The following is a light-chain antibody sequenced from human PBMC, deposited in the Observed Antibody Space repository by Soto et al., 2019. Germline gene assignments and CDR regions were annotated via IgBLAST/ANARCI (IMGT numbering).Light chain of an antibody. Sequence: DVHLTQSPSSVSASVGERVTITCRPSQGVKTWLAWYQKKPGKAPRLXIYGASSLPSGVPLRFSGSGSGTDFTLTISSLQPEDVGHYYCQQANNMTLTFGGGTQVDI. CDR2: GAS. CDR3: QQANNMTLT. J-gene: IGKJ4*01. V-gene: IGKV1-12*01. CDR1: QGVKTW.